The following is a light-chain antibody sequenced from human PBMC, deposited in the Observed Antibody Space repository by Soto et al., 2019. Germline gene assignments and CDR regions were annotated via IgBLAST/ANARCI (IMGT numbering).Light chain of an antibody. J-gene: IGLJ3*02. Sequence: QAVVTQPPSLSGAPGQRITISCTGSSSNIGAGYDVHWYQQLPGTAPKLLIYGNTNRPSGVPDRFSGSKSGTSASLAITGLQAEDEAHYYCQSYDRSLSVVVFGGGTKLTVL. CDR3: QSYDRSLSVVV. CDR2: GNT. V-gene: IGLV1-40*01. CDR1: SSNIGAGYD.